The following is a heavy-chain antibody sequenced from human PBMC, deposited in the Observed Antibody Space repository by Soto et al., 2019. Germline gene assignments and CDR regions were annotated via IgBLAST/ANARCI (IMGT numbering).Heavy chain of an antibody. CDR1: GGSISSSSYY. V-gene: IGHV4-39*01. CDR3: ARHSLEVFGLVIKTPYYHGTDV. CDR2: IYYSGST. Sequence: QLQLQESGPGLVKPSETLSLTCTVSGGSISSSSYYWGWIRQPPGKGLEWIGSIYYSGSTYYNPSLKSRVTISVDTSKNQFSLKVSSVTAADTAVYYCARHSLEVFGLVIKTPYYHGTDVWGQGTKVTV. J-gene: IGHJ6*02. D-gene: IGHD3-3*01.